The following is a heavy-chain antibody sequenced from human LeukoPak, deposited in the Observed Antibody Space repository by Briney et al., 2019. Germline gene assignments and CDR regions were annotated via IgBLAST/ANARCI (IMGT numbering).Heavy chain of an antibody. D-gene: IGHD3-9*01. J-gene: IGHJ4*02. CDR3: ARGTGILGHYFDY. CDR2: INPNSGGT. CDR1: GYTFTGYY. Sequence: GASVKVSCKASGYTFTGYYMHWVRQAPGQGLEWMGWINPNSGGTNYAQMFQGRVTMTRDTSISTAYMELSRLRSDDTAVYYCARGTGILGHYFDYWGQGTLVTVSS. V-gene: IGHV1-2*02.